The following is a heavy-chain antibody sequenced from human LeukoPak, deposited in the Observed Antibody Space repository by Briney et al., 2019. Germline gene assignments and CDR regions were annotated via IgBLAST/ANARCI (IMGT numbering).Heavy chain of an antibody. CDR3: ARGDYHYSSGYYYVRY. D-gene: IGHD3-22*01. J-gene: IGHJ4*02. Sequence: PSETLSLTCTVSGGSITIGGYYWSWVRQHPGKGLEWIGYMYYGGNTYYSPSLKSRVSISADTSKNQFSLRLSSVTAADTAVYYCARGDYHYSSGYYYVRYWGQGTQVTVSS. CDR1: GGSITIGGYY. CDR2: MYYGGNT. V-gene: IGHV4-31*03.